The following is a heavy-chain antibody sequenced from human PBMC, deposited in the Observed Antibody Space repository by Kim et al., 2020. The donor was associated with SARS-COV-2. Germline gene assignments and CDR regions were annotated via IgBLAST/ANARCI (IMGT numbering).Heavy chain of an antibody. CDR2: IYYSGST. CDR1: GGSISSGDYY. V-gene: IGHV4-30-4*01. J-gene: IGHJ4*02. CDR3: ASYPQADYFDY. Sequence: SETLSLTCTVSGGSISSGDYYWSWIRQPPGKGLEWIGYIYYSGSTYYNPSLKSRVTISVDTSKNQFSLKLSSVTAADTAVYYCASYPQADYFDYWGQGTLVTVSS.